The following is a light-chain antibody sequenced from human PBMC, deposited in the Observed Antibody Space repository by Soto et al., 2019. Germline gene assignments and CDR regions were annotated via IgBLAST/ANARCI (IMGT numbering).Light chain of an antibody. CDR1: QGISSW. V-gene: IGKV1D-12*01. Sequence: DIHRTQSPPSLSSFLLDIVSITCRASQGISSWLAWYQQKPGKAPNLLIYASSSLQSGVPSRFSGSGSGTDFTLTITNLQPEDFATYYCQQTNSFPITFGQGTRLEIK. CDR3: QQTNSFPIT. CDR2: ASS. J-gene: IGKJ5*01.